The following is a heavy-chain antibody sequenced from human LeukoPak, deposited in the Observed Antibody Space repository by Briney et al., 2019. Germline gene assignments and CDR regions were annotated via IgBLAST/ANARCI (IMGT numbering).Heavy chain of an antibody. CDR2: INPSGGST. D-gene: IGHD3-16*02. CDR3: ARGAITFGGVIVISPIDY. J-gene: IGHJ4*02. V-gene: IGHV1-46*01. Sequence: ASVKVSCKASGYTFTSYYMHWVRQAPGQGLEWMGIINPSGGSTSYAQKFQGRVTMTSDTSTSTVYMELSSLRSEDTAVYYCARGAITFGGVIVISPIDYWGQGTLVTVSS. CDR1: GYTFTSYY.